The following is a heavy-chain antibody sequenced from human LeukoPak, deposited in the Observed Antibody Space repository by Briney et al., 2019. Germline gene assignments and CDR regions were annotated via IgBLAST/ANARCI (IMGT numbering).Heavy chain of an antibody. V-gene: IGHV3-30*02. CDR2: IRCDGSNT. CDR3: FSYSSGWYVNY. J-gene: IGHJ4*02. CDR1: GFIFCSYG. Sequence: PGGSLRLSCAASGFIFCSYGMHWVRQAPGKGLEWVAFIRCDGSNTYYADSVKGRFTISRDNSKNTLYLQMNSLRAEDTAVYYCFSYSSGWYVNYWGQGTLVTVSS. D-gene: IGHD6-19*01.